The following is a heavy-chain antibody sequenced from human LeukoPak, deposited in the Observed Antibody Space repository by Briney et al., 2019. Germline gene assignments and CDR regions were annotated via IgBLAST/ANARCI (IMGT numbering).Heavy chain of an antibody. CDR3: VRQWLAWDY. D-gene: IGHD6-19*01. CDR2: ISSRDNTI. Sequence: PGGSLRLSCATSGFTFNIYEMNWVRQAPGKGPEWDSYISSRDNTIYYADSVKCRFTISRDNVKYSLYLQINSLRAEDPAVYYCVRQWLAWDYWGQGTLVTVSS. V-gene: IGHV3-48*03. CDR1: GFTFNIYE. J-gene: IGHJ4*02.